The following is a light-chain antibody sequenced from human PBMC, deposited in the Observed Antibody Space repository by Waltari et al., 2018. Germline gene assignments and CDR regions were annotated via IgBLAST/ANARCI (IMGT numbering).Light chain of an antibody. J-gene: IGLJ3*02. V-gene: IGLV2-23*02. CDR2: DVS. CDR1: GSDIGRYDI. CDR3: CSYAGNYVWV. Sequence: QSALTQPAAVSGSPGQSVTISCTGPGSDIGRYDIVSWYQQHPGNAPKLVMFDVSKRPSGVSDRFSGSKSGDTASLTISGLQFEDEADYYCCSYAGNYVWVFGGGTRLTVL.